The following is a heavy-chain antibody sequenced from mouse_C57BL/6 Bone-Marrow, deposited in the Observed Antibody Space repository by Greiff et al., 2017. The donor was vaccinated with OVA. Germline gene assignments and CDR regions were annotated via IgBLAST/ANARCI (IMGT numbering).Heavy chain of an antibody. D-gene: IGHD1-1*01. CDR2: SRNKANDYTT. Sequence: EVKLVESGGGLVQSGRSLRLSCATSGFTFSDFYMEWVRQAPGKGLEWIAASRNKANDYTTEYSASVKGRFIVSRDTSQSILYLQMNALIAEDTAIYYCARDADYYGSSYYWYFDVWGTGTTVTVSS. V-gene: IGHV7-1*01. CDR3: ARDADYYGSSYYWYFDV. J-gene: IGHJ1*03. CDR1: GFTFSDFY.